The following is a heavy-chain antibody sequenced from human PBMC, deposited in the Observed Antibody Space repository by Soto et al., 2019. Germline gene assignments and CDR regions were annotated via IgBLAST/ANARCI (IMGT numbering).Heavy chain of an antibody. D-gene: IGHD6-13*01. V-gene: IGHV5-51*01. CDR2: IYPGDSDT. J-gene: IGHJ6*02. CDR3: ARTAAAGKYYYGMDV. Sequence: RESLKISCKGSGYSFTSYWIGWVRQMPGKGLEWMGIIYPGDSDTRYSPSFQGQVTISADKSISTAYLQWSSLKASDTAMYYCARTAAAGKYYYGMDVCGQGTTVTVS. CDR1: GYSFTSYW.